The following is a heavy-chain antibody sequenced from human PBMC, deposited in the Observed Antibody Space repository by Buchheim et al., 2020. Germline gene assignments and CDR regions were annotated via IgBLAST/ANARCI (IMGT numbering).Heavy chain of an antibody. J-gene: IGHJ6*03. CDR2: ISSSSSYI. Sequence: EVQLVESGGGLVKPGGSLRLSCAASGFTFSTYSMNWVRQAPGKGLEWVSSISSSSSYIYYADSVKVRFTISRDNAKNSLYLQMNSLRAEDTAVYYCARVEGPRGAYYYMDVWGKGTT. V-gene: IGHV3-21*01. CDR1: GFTFSTYS. CDR3: ARVEGPRGAYYYMDV.